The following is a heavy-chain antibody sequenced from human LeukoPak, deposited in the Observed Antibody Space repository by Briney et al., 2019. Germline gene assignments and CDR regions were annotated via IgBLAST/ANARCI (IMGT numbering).Heavy chain of an antibody. CDR2: IYYTGMT. D-gene: IGHD2-8*01. Sequence: PSETLSLTCTVPAGSISNDFWSWIRQPPGKGLEWIGYIYYTGMTNSNPSLKSRVTISMDTSKNQFSLNLRSVTAADTAIYYCARHGRMVIMSKFSTGIDQWGQGTLVTVSS. V-gene: IGHV4-59*08. CDR1: AGSISNDF. J-gene: IGHJ4*02. CDR3: ARHGRMVIMSKFSTGIDQ.